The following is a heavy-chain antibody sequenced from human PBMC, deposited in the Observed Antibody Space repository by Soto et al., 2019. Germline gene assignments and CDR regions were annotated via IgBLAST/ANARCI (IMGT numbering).Heavy chain of an antibody. CDR3: AKGPYTGVGWYFDL. CDR1: GFTFSNYA. Sequence: GGSLRLSCAASGFTFSNYAMSWVRQAPGKGLEWVSTITDSGRSTYYADSVKGRFTISRDNSKTALYLQMDSLRAEDTAVYYCAKGPYTGVGWYFDLWGRGTLVTVSS. V-gene: IGHV3-23*01. D-gene: IGHD4-4*01. CDR2: ITDSGRST. J-gene: IGHJ2*01.